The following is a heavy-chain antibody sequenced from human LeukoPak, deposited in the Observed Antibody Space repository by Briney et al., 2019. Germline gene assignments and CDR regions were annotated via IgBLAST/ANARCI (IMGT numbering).Heavy chain of an antibody. D-gene: IGHD3-22*01. Sequence: TSETLSLTCTVSGGSITGYYWNGIRQPAGQGLEWLGRVYSSGVGNYNPSLTSRVTMSVDTSKNQFSLKLTSLTAADTAVYYCAREEFLHEIDSSGYFVYWGQGTLVTVSS. J-gene: IGHJ4*02. CDR2: VYSSGVG. V-gene: IGHV4-4*07. CDR3: AREEFLHEIDSSGYFVY. CDR1: GGSITGYY.